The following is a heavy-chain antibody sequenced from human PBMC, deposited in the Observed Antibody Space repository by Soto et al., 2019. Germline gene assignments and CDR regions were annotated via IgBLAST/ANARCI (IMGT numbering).Heavy chain of an antibody. D-gene: IGHD2-15*01. CDR2: ISPSRGHI. CDR1: GFTFSSCT. J-gene: IGHJ6*02. Sequence: EVHLVESGGGLVKPGGSLRLSCEVSGFTFSSCTRNGVAQAPGKGLEWVSSISPSRGHIYYADSVKGRFTISRDNAKNSLFLQMNSLRGEDTAVYYCSGCSGGACHKNYGMDVWGQGTTVTVSS. V-gene: IGHV3-21*06. CDR3: SGCSGGACHKNYGMDV.